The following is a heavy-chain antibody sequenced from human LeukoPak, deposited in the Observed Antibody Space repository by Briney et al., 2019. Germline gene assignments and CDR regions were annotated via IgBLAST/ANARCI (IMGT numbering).Heavy chain of an antibody. CDR3: ARDSVAFRAFDI. J-gene: IGHJ3*02. Sequence: GGSLRLSCAASGFTVSSNYMSWVRQAPGKGLEWVSVIYSGGSTYYADSVKGRFTISRDNSKNTLYLQMNSLRAEDTAVYYCARDSVAFRAFDIWGQGTMVTVSS. D-gene: IGHD6-19*01. V-gene: IGHV3-53*01. CDR2: IYSGGST. CDR1: GFTVSSNY.